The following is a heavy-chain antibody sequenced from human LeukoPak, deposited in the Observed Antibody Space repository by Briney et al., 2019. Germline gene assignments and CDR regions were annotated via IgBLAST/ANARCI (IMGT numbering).Heavy chain of an antibody. Sequence: ASVKVSCKASGYTFTSYDINWVRQATGQGLEWMGWMNPNSGNTGYAQKFQGRVTMTRNTSISTAYMELSSLRSEDTAVYYCARGSINFMVRGVQNFDYWGQGTLVTVSS. CDR1: GYTFTSYD. J-gene: IGHJ4*02. D-gene: IGHD3-10*01. V-gene: IGHV1-8*01. CDR2: MNPNSGNT. CDR3: ARGSINFMVRGVQNFDY.